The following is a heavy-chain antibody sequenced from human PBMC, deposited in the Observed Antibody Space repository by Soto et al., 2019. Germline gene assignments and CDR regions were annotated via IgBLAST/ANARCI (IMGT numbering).Heavy chain of an antibody. D-gene: IGHD3-3*01. CDR3: ATRITVFGLLIPPFDP. V-gene: IGHV4-30-4*02. Sequence: SETLSLTCTVSGGSISSGDYYWSWIRQPPGKGLEWIGYIYYSGSTFYNPSLKNRVTISLDTSKIQFSLKLSSVTAADTAIYYCATRITVFGLLIPPFDPWGQGTQVTVSS. CDR2: IYYSGST. CDR1: GGSISSGDYY. J-gene: IGHJ5*02.